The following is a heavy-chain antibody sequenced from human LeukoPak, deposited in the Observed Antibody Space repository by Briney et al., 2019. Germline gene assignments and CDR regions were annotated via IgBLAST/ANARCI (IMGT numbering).Heavy chain of an antibody. Sequence: SETLSLTCTVSGGSVSSGSYYWSWIRQPPGKGLEWIGYIYYSGSTNYNPSLKSRVTISVDTSKNQFSLKLSSVTAADTAVYYCARGRITIFGVVIYENFDPWGQGTLVSVSS. J-gene: IGHJ5*02. CDR3: ARGRITIFGVVIYENFDP. D-gene: IGHD3-3*01. CDR2: IYYSGST. CDR1: GGSVSSGSYY. V-gene: IGHV4-61*01.